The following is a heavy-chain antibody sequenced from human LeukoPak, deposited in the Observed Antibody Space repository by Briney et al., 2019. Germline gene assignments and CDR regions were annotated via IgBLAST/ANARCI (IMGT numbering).Heavy chain of an antibody. CDR1: GGSISGYY. J-gene: IGHJ4*02. CDR3: ARGTGNYGDDY. V-gene: IGHV4-59*13. Sequence: SQTLSLTCTVSGGSISGYYWGWIRQPPGKGLEWIGSVYYTGSTNYNPSLKGRVTISVDTSKNQFSLKLSSVTAADTAVYYCARGTGNYGDDYWGQGTLVTVSS. D-gene: IGHD1-7*01. CDR2: VYYTGST.